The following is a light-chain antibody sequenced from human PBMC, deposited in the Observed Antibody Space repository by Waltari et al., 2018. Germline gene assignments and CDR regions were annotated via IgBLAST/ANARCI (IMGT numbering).Light chain of an antibody. Sequence: SYELTQPPSVSVSPGQTASITCSGDKLGGKYASWYQLRAGQSPVLVISQHNQRPSGIPERFSGSYSGNTAILTISGTQAMDEADYYCQAWDSNTVVFGGGTKLSVL. J-gene: IGLJ2*01. CDR1: KLGGKY. CDR3: QAWDSNTVV. CDR2: QHN. V-gene: IGLV3-1*01.